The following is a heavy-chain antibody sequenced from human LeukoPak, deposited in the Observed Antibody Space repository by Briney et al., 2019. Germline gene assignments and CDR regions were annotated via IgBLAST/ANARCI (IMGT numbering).Heavy chain of an antibody. CDR1: GFTFSDYY. CDR2: ICDSCRSV. CDR3: ARDRLGDYDHSGYYDK. V-gene: IGHV3-11*01. J-gene: IGHJ4*02. Sequence: GGTLTLSCAASGFTFSDYYISWLRQAQGKGLEWVGYICDSCRSVCYAYSVKGRFAVSRDNAKNTVYLQMNNLRAEDTAVYYCARDRLGDYDHSGYYDKWGQGTLVTVSS. D-gene: IGHD3-22*01.